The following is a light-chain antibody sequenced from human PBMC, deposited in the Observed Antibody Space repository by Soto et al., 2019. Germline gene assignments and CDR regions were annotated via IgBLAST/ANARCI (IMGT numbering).Light chain of an antibody. CDR2: GAS. CDR1: QNIRNN. CDR3: QQYNNWPPWT. Sequence: EVVMTQSPASLSLSPGERATLSCRASQNIRNNLAWYQQKPGQSPRLLISGASTREAGIPGRFSGSGSGTEFNLIISSLQSEDFATYYCQQYNNWPPWTFGQGTKVELK. J-gene: IGKJ1*01. V-gene: IGKV3-15*01.